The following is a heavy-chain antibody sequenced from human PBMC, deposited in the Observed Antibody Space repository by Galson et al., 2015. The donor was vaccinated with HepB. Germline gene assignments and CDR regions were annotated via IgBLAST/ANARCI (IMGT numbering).Heavy chain of an antibody. CDR3: AKDQGGGDDYGDFQDY. D-gene: IGHD4-17*01. J-gene: IGHJ4*02. CDR2: ISYDGSNK. V-gene: IGHV3-30*18. Sequence: SLRLSCAASGFTFSSYGMHWVRQAPGKGLEWVAVISYDGSNKYYADSVKGRFTISRDNSKNTLYLQMNSLRAEDTAVYYCAKDQGGGDDYGDFQDYWGQGTLVTVSS. CDR1: GFTFSSYG.